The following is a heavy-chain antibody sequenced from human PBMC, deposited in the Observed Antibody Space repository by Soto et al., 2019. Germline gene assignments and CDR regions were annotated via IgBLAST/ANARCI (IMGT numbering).Heavy chain of an antibody. CDR2: IFPYNGNT. J-gene: IGHJ6*02. V-gene: IGHV1-18*01. CDR3: ARDQSRFYGMDV. CDR1: GYSFTSYG. Sequence: QVQLVQSGAEVKKAGASLKVSCKASGYSFTSYGISWVRQAPGQGLEWVGWIFPYNGNTNYAKKLQDRVTMTTDTSTNTAYMELRSLRSDETAVYYCARDQSRFYGMDVWGQGTTVTVSS.